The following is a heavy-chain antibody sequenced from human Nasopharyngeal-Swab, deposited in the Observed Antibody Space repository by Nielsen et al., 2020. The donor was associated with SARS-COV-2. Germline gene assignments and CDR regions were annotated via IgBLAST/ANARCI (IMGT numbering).Heavy chain of an antibody. V-gene: IGHV4-39*01. Sequence: SETLSLTCTVSGGSISSYYWGWIRQPPGKGLEWIGSIYYSGSTYYNPSLKSRVTISVDTSKNQFSLKLSSVTAADTAVYYCARHSSRSYYYYYYGMDVWGQGTTVTVSS. D-gene: IGHD6-13*01. CDR2: IYYSGST. J-gene: IGHJ6*02. CDR1: GGSISSYY. CDR3: ARHSSRSYYYYYYGMDV.